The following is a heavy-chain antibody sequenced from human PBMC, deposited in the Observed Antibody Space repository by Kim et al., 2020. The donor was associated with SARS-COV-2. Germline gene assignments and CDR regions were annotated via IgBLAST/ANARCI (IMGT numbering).Heavy chain of an antibody. CDR2: SSSYI. V-gene: IGHV3-21*01. D-gene: IGHD1-26*01. J-gene: IGHJ4*02. Sequence: SSSYIYYADSVKGRFTISRDNAKNSLYLQMNSLRAEDTAVYYCARGGAGYWGQGTLVTVSS. CDR3: ARGGAGY.